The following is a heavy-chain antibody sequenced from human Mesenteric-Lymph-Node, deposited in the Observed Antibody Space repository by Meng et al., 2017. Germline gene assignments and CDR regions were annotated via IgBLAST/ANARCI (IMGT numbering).Heavy chain of an antibody. CDR1: GYSISSGYY. Sequence: SETLSLTCAVSGYSISSGYYCGWLRQPPGKGLEWIGNIYHSGSTYYNPSLKSRVTISVDTSKNQFSLKLSSVTAADTAVYYCAREETLLLWFGELVDAFDIWGQGTMVTVSS. V-gene: IGHV4-38-2*02. D-gene: IGHD3-10*01. CDR3: AREETLLLWFGELVDAFDI. CDR2: IYHSGST. J-gene: IGHJ3*02.